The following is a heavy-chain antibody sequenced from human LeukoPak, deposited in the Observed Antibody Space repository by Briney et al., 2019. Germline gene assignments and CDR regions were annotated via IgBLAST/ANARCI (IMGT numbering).Heavy chain of an antibody. CDR2: INSDGSST. Sequence: PGGSLRLSCAASGFTFSSYWMHWARHAPGKGRVWVSRINSDGSSTSYADSVRGRFSISRDNAKNTLYLQMNSLRAEDTAVYYCARGLSGYASSLGYWGQGTLVTVSA. CDR1: GFTFSSYW. D-gene: IGHD6-6*01. V-gene: IGHV3-74*01. J-gene: IGHJ4*02. CDR3: ARGLSGYASSLGY.